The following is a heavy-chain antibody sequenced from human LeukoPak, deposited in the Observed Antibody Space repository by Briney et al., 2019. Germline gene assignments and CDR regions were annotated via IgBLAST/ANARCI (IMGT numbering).Heavy chain of an antibody. CDR2: IHYSGST. Sequence: SETLSLTCTVSGGSITGYYWSWIRQPPGKGLQWIGYIHYSGSTSYSPSLKSRLTISVDTSKNQFSLKLSSVTAADTAVYYCARVYGDYEGYWGQGTLVTVSS. V-gene: IGHV4-59*12. CDR1: GGSITGYY. J-gene: IGHJ4*02. CDR3: ARVYGDYEGY. D-gene: IGHD4-17*01.